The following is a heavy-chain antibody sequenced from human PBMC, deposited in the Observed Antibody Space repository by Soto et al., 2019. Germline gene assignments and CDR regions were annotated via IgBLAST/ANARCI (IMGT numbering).Heavy chain of an antibody. J-gene: IGHJ3*02. CDR2: IYYSGST. CDR1: GGSISSGDYY. V-gene: IGHV4-30-4*01. D-gene: IGHD3-3*01. CDR3: ARDSTHASGIYAFDI. Sequence: QVQLQESGPGLVKPSQTLSLTCTVSGGSISSGDYYWSWIRQPPGKGLEWIGYIYYSGSTYYNPSLKRRITISVDTSKKQISLKLSSVTAADTAEYYCARDSTHASGIYAFDIWGQGTMVTVSS.